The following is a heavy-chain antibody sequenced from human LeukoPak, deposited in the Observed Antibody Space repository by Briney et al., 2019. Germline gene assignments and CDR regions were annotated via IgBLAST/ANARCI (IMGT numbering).Heavy chain of an antibody. J-gene: IGHJ4*02. CDR1: GFTFSDYA. V-gene: IGHV3-30*03. CDR2: ISDDGTNT. D-gene: IGHD4-17*01. Sequence: GGSLRLSCTASGFTFSDYAIHWVRQAPGKGLEWVAVISDDGTNTFYGDSVKGRFTISRDNSKNTLYLQMNSLRAEDTAVYYCARDDYGETFDYWGQGTLVTVSS. CDR3: ARDDYGETFDY.